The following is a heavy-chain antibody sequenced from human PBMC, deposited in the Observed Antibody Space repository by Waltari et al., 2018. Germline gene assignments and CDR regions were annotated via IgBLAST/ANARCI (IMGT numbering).Heavy chain of an antibody. J-gene: IGHJ6*02. V-gene: IGHV3-9*01. D-gene: IGHD3-10*01. Sequence: EVQLVESGGGLVQPGRSLRLSCAASGFTFDDYAMHWVRHAPGKGLEWVSGISWNSGSIGYVDSVKGRFTISRDNAKNSLYLQMNSLRAEDTALYYCAKDSYYGSGSYFTSRRGYGMDVWGQGTTVTVSS. CDR2: ISWNSGSI. CDR3: AKDSYYGSGSYFTSRRGYGMDV. CDR1: GFTFDDYA.